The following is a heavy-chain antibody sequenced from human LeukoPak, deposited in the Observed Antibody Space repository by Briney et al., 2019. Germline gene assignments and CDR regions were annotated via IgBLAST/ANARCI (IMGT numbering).Heavy chain of an antibody. J-gene: IGHJ4*02. CDR1: GFTFSSYA. CDR2: INGDGSRR. D-gene: IGHD3-9*01. CDR3: VRGDRTGYFFDN. Sequence: SGGSLRLSCAASGFTFSSYAMNWVRQAPGKGLEWVSRINGDGSRRFYMDSVKGRFTISRDNAKNTLYLEMNSPRAEDTAFYFCVRGDRTGYFFDNWGQGTLVTVPS. V-gene: IGHV3-74*01.